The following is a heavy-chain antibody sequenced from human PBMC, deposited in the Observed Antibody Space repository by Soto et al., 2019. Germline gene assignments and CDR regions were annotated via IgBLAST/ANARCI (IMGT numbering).Heavy chain of an antibody. CDR1: GFSVSSNY. CDR2: IYSGGST. V-gene: IGHV3-53*01. D-gene: IGHD6-19*01. J-gene: IGHJ5*02. Sequence: EVQLVESGGGLIQPGGSLRLSCAASGFSVSSNYMSWVRQAPGKGLEWVSVIYSGGSTYYADSVKGRFTISRDNSKNTLYLQMNSLRAEDMAVYYCARVGYSSGWYRGWFDPWGQGTLVTVSS. CDR3: ARVGYSSGWYRGWFDP.